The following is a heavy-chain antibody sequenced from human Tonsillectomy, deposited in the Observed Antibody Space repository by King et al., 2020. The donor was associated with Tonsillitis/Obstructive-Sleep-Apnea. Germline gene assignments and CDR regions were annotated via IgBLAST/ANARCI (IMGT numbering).Heavy chain of an antibody. J-gene: IGHJ3*01. V-gene: IGHV3-23*04. CDR2: ISGSGGSP. CDR1: GFTFSSYA. CDR3: AKGKLRFLEWLLWQF. Sequence: VQLVESGGGLVQPGGSLRLSCAASGFTFSSYAMSWVRQAPGKGLEWVSAISGSGGSPYYADSVKGRFTISRENSKNTLYLQMNSLRAEDTAVYYCAKGKLRFLEWLLWQFWGQGTMVTVSS. D-gene: IGHD3-3*01.